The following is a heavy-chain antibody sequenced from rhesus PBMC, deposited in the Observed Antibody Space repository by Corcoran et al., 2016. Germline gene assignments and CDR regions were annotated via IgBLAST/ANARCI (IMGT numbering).Heavy chain of an antibody. D-gene: IGHD6-31*01. Sequence: EVQLVESGGGLAKPGGSLRPSCAASGFTFSDYYMHWVRQASGKGLEWVSRISSVGGSTWYADSVKGRFTISRENAKNTLYLQMNSLRAEDTAVYYCAGWYSSGLGYWGQGVLVTVSS. V-gene: IGHV3-59*01. J-gene: IGHJ4*01. CDR2: ISSVGGST. CDR3: AGWYSSGLGY. CDR1: GFTFSDYY.